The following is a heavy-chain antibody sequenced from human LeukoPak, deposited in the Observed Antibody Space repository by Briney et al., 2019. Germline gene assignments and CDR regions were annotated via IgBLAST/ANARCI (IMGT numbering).Heavy chain of an antibody. Sequence: PSETLSLTCTVSGGSISSYYWSWIRRSPGKGLEWIGYIHYSGSTNYNPSLKSRATISVDTSKNQFSLNLRSVTAADTAVYYCARHLESYCSGGSCYRSFDYWGQGTLVTVSS. V-gene: IGHV4-59*08. D-gene: IGHD2-15*01. CDR3: ARHLESYCSGGSCYRSFDY. J-gene: IGHJ4*02. CDR2: IHYSGST. CDR1: GGSISSYY.